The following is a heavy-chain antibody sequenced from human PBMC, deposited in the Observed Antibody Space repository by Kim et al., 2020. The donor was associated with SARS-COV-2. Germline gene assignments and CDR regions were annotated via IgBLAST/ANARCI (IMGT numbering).Heavy chain of an antibody. Sequence: GGSLRLSCAASGFTFSSYEMNWVRQAPGKGLEWVSYISSSGSTIYYADSVKGRFTISRDNAKNSLYLQMNSLRAEDTAVYYCARVYSSAWYYPQYYWGQGTLVTVSS. D-gene: IGHD6-19*01. CDR3: ARVYSSAWYYPQYY. J-gene: IGHJ4*02. CDR2: ISSSGSTI. V-gene: IGHV3-48*03. CDR1: GFTFSSYE.